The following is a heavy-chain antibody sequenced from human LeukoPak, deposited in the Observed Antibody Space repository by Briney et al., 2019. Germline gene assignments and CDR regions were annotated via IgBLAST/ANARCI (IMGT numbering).Heavy chain of an antibody. CDR3: ARGPPPRDY. CDR2: IKQDGSEK. V-gene: IGHV3-7*03. J-gene: IGHJ4*02. CDR1: GFTFSSSW. Sequence: PGGSLRLSCAASGFTFSSSWMSGVRQAPGKGLEGVANIKQDGSEKYYVDSVKGRFTISRDNSKNTLYLQMNSLRAEDTAVYYCARGPPPRDYWGQGTLVTVSA.